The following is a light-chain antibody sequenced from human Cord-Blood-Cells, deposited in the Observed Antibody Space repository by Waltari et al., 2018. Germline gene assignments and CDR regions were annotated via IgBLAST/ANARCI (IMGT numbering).Light chain of an antibody. CDR2: GAS. Sequence: EIVLTQSPGTLSLSPGERATLSCRASQSVNSSYLAWYQQNPGQAPRLLIYGASSRATGIPDRFSGSGSGTDFTLTISRLEPEDFAVYYCQHYGSSPLSFGQGTKVEIK. CDR1: QSVNSSY. V-gene: IGKV3-20*01. CDR3: QHYGSSPLS. J-gene: IGKJ1*01.